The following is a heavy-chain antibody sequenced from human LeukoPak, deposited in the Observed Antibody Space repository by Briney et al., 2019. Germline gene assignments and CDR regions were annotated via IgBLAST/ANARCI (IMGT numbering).Heavy chain of an antibody. V-gene: IGHV4-30-2*05. J-gene: IGHJ4*02. CDR1: SGSFSSGGYS. Sequence: PSETLSLTCAVSSGSFSSGGYSWSWIRQPPGKGLEWIGYIYHSGSTYYNPSLKSRVTISVDTSKNQFSLKLSSVTAADTAVYYCARDRPAAAPDYWGQGTLVTVSS. CDR3: ARDRPAAAPDY. CDR2: IYHSGST. D-gene: IGHD2-15*01.